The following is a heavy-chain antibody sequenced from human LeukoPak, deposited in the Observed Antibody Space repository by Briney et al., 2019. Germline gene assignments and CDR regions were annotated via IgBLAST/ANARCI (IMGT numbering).Heavy chain of an antibody. CDR1: GFTFSSYA. V-gene: IGHV3-64*01. D-gene: IGHD6-13*01. J-gene: IGHJ4*02. CDR3: ATDIAAARLFDY. CDR2: ISSNGGST. Sequence: GGSLRLSCAASGFTFSSYAMHWVRQAPGKGLEYVSAISSNGGSTYYANSVKGRFTISRDNSKNTLYLQMGSLRAEDMAVYYCATDIAAARLFDYWGQGTLVTVSS.